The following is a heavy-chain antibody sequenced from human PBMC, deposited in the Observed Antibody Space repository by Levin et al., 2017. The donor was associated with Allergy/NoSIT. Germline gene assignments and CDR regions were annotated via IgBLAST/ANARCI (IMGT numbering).Heavy chain of an antibody. Sequence: HPGGSLRLSCAASGFTFRSYVMSWVRQAPGKGLEWVSAISGSGGSTYYADSVKGRFTISRDNSKNTLYLQMNSLRADDTAVYYCAKVVGGFGETYPMFDYWGQGTLVTVSS. J-gene: IGHJ4*02. D-gene: IGHD3-10*01. V-gene: IGHV3-23*01. CDR1: GFTFRSYV. CDR3: AKVVGGFGETYPMFDY. CDR2: ISGSGGST.